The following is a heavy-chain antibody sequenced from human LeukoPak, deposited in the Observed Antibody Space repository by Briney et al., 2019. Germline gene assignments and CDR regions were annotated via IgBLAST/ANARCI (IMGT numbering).Heavy chain of an antibody. V-gene: IGHV1-18*04. CDR1: GYTFTGYY. Sequence: GASVKVSCKASGYTFTGYYMHWVRQAPGQGLEWMGWISAYNGNTNYAQKLQGRVTMTTDTSTSTAYMELRSLRSDDTAVYYCARGRDVDYYGSGSYLGYWGQGTLVTVSS. CDR3: ARGRDVDYYGSGSYLGY. J-gene: IGHJ4*02. CDR2: ISAYNGNT. D-gene: IGHD3-10*01.